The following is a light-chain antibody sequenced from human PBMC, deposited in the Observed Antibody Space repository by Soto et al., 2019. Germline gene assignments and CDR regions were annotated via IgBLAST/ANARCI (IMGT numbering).Light chain of an antibody. J-gene: IGKJ5*01. CDR2: ATS. CDR3: QQRSNWPAN. Sequence: EIVLTQSPGTLSLSPGERATLSCRASQSINTRYSAWYQQKPGQPPRLLIYATSSRAPGIPDRFSGSGSGTDFTLTISNLEPEDFAVYYCQQRSNWPANFGQGTRLEIK. CDR1: QSINTRY. V-gene: IGKV3D-20*02.